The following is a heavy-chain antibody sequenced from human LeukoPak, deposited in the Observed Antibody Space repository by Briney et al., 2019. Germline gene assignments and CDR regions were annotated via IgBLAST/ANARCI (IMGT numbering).Heavy chain of an antibody. V-gene: IGHV3-7*01. CDR1: GFTFSSYW. CDR2: IKQDGSEK. J-gene: IGHJ3*02. D-gene: IGHD3-22*01. Sequence: PGGSLRLSCAASGFTFSSYWMSWVRQAPGKGLEWVANIKQDGSEKYYVDSVKGRFTISRDNAKNSLYLQMNSLRAEDTAVYYCASMGITMIATDAFDIWGQGTMVTVSS. CDR3: ASMGITMIATDAFDI.